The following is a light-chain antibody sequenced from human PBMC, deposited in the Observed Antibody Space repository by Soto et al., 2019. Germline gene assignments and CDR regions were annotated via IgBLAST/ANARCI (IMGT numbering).Light chain of an antibody. J-gene: IGKJ2*01. CDR1: QGISNY. Sequence: DIQMTQSPSSLSTSVGDRVTITCRGSQGISNYLAWYQRKPGNVPKLLIYAASTLQSGVPSRFSGSGSGTAFTLTISSLQPEDVATYFCQRYDSAPYTFGQGTKLEI. CDR3: QRYDSAPYT. V-gene: IGKV1-27*01. CDR2: AAS.